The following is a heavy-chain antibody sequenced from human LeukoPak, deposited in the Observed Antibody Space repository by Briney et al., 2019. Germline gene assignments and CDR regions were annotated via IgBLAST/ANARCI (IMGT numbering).Heavy chain of an antibody. V-gene: IGHV4-59*11. Sequence: NPSETLSLTCTVSGGSTSSHYWGWIRQTPGKGLDGIGQINYSGSTYYNPSLKSRVTLSIDTSKNQFSLKVSSVTAADTAVYYCAIDIEAVGATLYFDYWGQGTLATVSS. CDR2: INYSGST. D-gene: IGHD6-25*01. J-gene: IGHJ4*02. CDR1: GGSTSSHY. CDR3: AIDIEAVGATLYFDY.